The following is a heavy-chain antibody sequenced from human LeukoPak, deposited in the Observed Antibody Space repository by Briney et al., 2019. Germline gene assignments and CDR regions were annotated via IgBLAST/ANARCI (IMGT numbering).Heavy chain of an antibody. V-gene: IGHV3-21*01. J-gene: IGHJ3*02. CDR3: ARGPYYDFWSGSTGAAFDI. CDR2: ISSSSSYI. D-gene: IGHD3-3*01. Sequence: NPGGSLRLSCAASGFTFSSYSMNWVRQAPGKGLEWVSSISSSSSYIYYADSVRGRFTISRDNAKNSLYLQMNSLRAEDTAVYYCARGPYYDFWSGSTGAAFDIWGQGTMVTVSS. CDR1: GFTFSSYS.